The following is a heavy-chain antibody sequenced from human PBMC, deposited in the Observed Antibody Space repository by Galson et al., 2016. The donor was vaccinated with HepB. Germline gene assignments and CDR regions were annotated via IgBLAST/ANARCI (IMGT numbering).Heavy chain of an antibody. Sequence: SVKVSCKASGYTLISYYIHWVRQAPGQGLEWVGIINPRGGSTNYAQKFQGRVTMTRDTSTSIVYMELSSLTSEDTAVYYCARDGSHSHPGSGNYAFDIWGQGTMVTVSS. V-gene: IGHV1-46*01. D-gene: IGHD3-10*01. CDR3: ARDGSHSHPGSGNYAFDI. J-gene: IGHJ3*02. CDR1: GYTLISYY. CDR2: INPRGGST.